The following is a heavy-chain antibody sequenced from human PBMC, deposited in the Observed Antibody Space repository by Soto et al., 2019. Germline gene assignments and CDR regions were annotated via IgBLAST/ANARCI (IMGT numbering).Heavy chain of an antibody. V-gene: IGHV3-33*06. CDR1: GFTFSSYG. Sequence: PGGSLRLSCAASGFTFSSYGMHWVRQAPGKGLEWVAVIWYDGSNKYYADSVKGRFTISRDNSKNTLYLQMNSLRAEDTAVYFCTKALYCSSTSCYSGGDSFHVWGKGTMVTVSS. J-gene: IGHJ3*01. D-gene: IGHD2-2*01. CDR2: IWYDGSNK. CDR3: TKALYCSSTSCYSGGDSFHV.